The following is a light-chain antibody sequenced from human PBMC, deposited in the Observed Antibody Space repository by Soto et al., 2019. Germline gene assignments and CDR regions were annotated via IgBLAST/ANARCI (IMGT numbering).Light chain of an antibody. CDR1: QSIAWNT. CDR3: HHYGSTPYI. CDR2: QTS. J-gene: IGKJ2*01. V-gene: IGKV3-20*01. Sequence: IVLTQSPGTLSLSPGERVSISCRASQSIAWNTLAWFQQKPGQAPRLLIYQTSARAAGIPDRFSGSGSGTDCTLAISRLEPEDFAVFYCHHYGSTPYIFGQGTKLELK.